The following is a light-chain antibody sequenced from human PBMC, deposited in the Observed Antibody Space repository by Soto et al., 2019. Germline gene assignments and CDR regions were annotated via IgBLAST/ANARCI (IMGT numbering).Light chain of an antibody. CDR3: QQRSNWPLT. J-gene: IGKJ4*01. CDR1: QSVSSN. Sequence: ESVLTRSPDTLSFSPGERATLSCRASQSVSSNLAWYQQKPGQAPSLLIYGASTRATDIPPRFSGSGSGTDFTLTISSLEPEDFAVYYCQQRSNWPLTFGGGTKVDIK. CDR2: GAS. V-gene: IGKV3-11*01.